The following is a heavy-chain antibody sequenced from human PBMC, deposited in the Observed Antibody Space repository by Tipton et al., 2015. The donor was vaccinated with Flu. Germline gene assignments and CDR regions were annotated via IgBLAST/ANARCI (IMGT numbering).Heavy chain of an antibody. V-gene: IGHV4-31*03. J-gene: IGHJ6*02. D-gene: IGHD3-10*01. CDR3: ARDQGFGGGLAYDYYLLDV. Sequence: TLSLTCTVSGDSIGSGGAYWSWIRQHPGKGLEWIGGIYYSGSTYYNPSLMSRLTISVDTSKNRFFLNLKSVTAADTAVYFCARDQGFGGGLAYDYYLLDVWGQRTTVTVSS. CDR1: GDSIGSGGAY. CDR2: IYYSGST.